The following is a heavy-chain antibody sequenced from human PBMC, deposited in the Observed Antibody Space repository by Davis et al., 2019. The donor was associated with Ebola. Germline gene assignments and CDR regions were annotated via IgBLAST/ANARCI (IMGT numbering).Heavy chain of an antibody. Sequence: PGGSLRLSCAASGFTFRNFAMHWVRQAPGKGLEWLTYISHDGRNERFADSVKGRFTISRDNSKNTLYLQMNSLRVEDTAVYYCARDLYDFSNSPGAFDVWGQGLVVTVSS. V-gene: IGHV3-30*04. CDR1: GFTFRNFA. CDR3: ARDLYDFSNSPGAFDV. D-gene: IGHD6-6*01. CDR2: ISHDGRNE. J-gene: IGHJ3*01.